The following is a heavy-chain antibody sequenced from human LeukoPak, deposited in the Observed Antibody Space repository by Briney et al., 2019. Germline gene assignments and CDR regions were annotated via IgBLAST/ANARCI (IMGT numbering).Heavy chain of an antibody. D-gene: IGHD3-3*01. CDR1: GFTFSSYA. CDR2: ISYDGSNK. Sequence: GGSLRLSCAASGFTFSSYAMHWVRQAPGKGLEWVAVISYDGSNKYYADSVKGRFTISRDNSKNTLYLQMNSLRAEDTAVYYCARGWGSKRITIFGVVTPRPLDAFDIWGQGTMVTVSS. V-gene: IGHV3-30*04. CDR3: ARGWGSKRITIFGVVTPRPLDAFDI. J-gene: IGHJ3*02.